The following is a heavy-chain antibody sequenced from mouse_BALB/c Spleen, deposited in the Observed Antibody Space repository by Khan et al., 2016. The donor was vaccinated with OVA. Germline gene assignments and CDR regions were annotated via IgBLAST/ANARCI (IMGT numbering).Heavy chain of an antibody. J-gene: IGHJ1*01. Sequence: EVQLQESGPGLVKPSQSLSLTCTVTGYSITSDYAWNWIRQFPGNKLEWMGYISYSGSTSYNPSLKSRISITRDTSKNQLFLQLNSVTTEDTATYYCAIYAENWYFDVWGAGTTVTVSS. CDR2: ISYSGST. CDR1: GYSITSDYA. CDR3: AIYAENWYFDV. V-gene: IGHV3-2*02. D-gene: IGHD1-1*01.